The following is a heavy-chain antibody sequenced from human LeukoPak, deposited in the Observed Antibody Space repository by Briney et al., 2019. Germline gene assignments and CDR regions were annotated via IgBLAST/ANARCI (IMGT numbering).Heavy chain of an antibody. Sequence: GGSLRLSCAASGFTFSSSAMSWVRQVPGKGLGWVSGISSSGGSTNYADSVRGRFTISRDNAKNSLYLQMNSLRAEDTAVYYCAREDDYYYGMDVWGQGTTVTVSS. J-gene: IGHJ6*02. V-gene: IGHV3-23*01. CDR1: GFTFSSSA. CDR3: AREDDYYYGMDV. CDR2: ISSSGGST.